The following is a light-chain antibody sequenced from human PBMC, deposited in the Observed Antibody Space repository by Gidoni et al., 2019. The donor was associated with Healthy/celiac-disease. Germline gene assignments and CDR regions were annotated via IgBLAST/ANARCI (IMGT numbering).Light chain of an antibody. Sequence: LQMTQSPSSLSASVGDRVTITCRASQSISSYLNWYQQKPGKAPKLLISAASSLQSGVPSRFSGSGFGTDFTLTIRSLQPEDFATYYCQQSYSTPPWTFGQXTKVEIK. J-gene: IGKJ1*01. V-gene: IGKV1-39*01. CDR1: QSISSY. CDR2: AAS. CDR3: QQSYSTPPWT.